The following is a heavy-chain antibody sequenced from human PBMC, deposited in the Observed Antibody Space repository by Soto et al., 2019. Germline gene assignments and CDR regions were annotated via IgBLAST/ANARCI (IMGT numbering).Heavy chain of an antibody. CDR3: ARGNGMLPAVQGDAPDKYYLDS. CDR2: INHSGSI. D-gene: IGHD2-8*01. J-gene: IGHJ4*02. CDR1: GGSFSGYY. Sequence: PSETLSLTCAVYGGSFSGYYWSWIRQPPGKGLEWIGEINHSGSINYNPSLKSRVTISVDTSKNQFSLKLRSVTAADTAIYYCARGNGMLPAVQGDAPDKYYLDSWSQGTLVTVSS. V-gene: IGHV4-34*01.